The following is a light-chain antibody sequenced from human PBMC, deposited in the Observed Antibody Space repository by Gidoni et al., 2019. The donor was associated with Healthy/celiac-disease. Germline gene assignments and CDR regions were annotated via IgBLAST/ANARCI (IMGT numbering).Light chain of an antibody. V-gene: IGKV1-5*03. CDR1: QSISSW. J-gene: IGKJ1*01. CDR2: KAS. Sequence: DIHMPQSPSTLSASVGDRVTITCRASQSISSWLAWYQQKPGKAPKLLIYKASSLESGVPSRFSGSGAGTEFTLTISSLQPDDFATYYCQQYNSYSPWTFGQGTKVEIK. CDR3: QQYNSYSPWT.